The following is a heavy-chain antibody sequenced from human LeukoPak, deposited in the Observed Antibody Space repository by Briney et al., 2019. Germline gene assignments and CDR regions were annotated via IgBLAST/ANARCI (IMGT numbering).Heavy chain of an antibody. V-gene: IGHV1-69*04. CDR2: IIPILGIA. J-gene: IGHJ3*02. CDR3: ARLFNTYYYGSGGAFDI. Sequence: ASVKVSCKASGGTFSSYAISWVRQAPGQGLEWMGRIIPILGIANYAQKFQGRVTITADKSTSTAYMELSSLRSEDTAVYYCARLFNTYYYGSGGAFDIWGQGTMVTVSS. CDR1: GGTFSSYA. D-gene: IGHD3-10*01.